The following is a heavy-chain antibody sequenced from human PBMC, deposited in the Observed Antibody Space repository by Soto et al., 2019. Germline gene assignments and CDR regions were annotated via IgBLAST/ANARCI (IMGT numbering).Heavy chain of an antibody. CDR3: ARVPYCSSSSCYSYFGS. CDR2: ISSDGSST. J-gene: IGHJ4*02. Sequence: EVQLVESGGGLVQPGGSLRLSCEASGFTLSNYWMHWARQAPGKWLVWVSRISSDGSSTNYADPVEGRFTISRDNAKNTLKLLMTSLRAEDTVVYYCARVPYCSSSSCYSYFGSWGQGTLVTVSS. CDR1: GFTLSNYW. D-gene: IGHD2-2*01. V-gene: IGHV3-74*01.